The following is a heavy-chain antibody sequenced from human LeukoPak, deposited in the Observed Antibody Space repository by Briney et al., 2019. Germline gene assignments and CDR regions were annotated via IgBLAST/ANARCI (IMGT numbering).Heavy chain of an antibody. D-gene: IGHD4-17*01. Sequence: SETLSLTCTVSGASISSYYWSWIRQPPGKGLEWIGEINHSGSTNYNPSLKSRVTISVDTSKNQFSLKLSSVTAADTAVYYCARHLYGDAYYYYMDVWGKGTTVTISS. CDR1: GASISSYY. J-gene: IGHJ6*03. V-gene: IGHV4-34*01. CDR2: INHSGST. CDR3: ARHLYGDAYYYYMDV.